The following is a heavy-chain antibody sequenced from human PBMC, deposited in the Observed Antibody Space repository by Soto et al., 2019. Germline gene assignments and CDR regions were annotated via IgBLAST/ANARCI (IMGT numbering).Heavy chain of an antibody. V-gene: IGHV4-4*02. Sequence: SETLSLTCAVSGGSISSSNWWSWVRQPPGKGLEWIGEIYHSGSTNYNPSLKSRVTISVDKSKNQFSLKLSSVTAADTAVYYCARRSYYYDSSGLDYWGQGTLVTVSS. CDR1: GGSISSSNW. CDR2: IYHSGST. CDR3: ARRSYYYDSSGLDY. D-gene: IGHD3-22*01. J-gene: IGHJ4*02.